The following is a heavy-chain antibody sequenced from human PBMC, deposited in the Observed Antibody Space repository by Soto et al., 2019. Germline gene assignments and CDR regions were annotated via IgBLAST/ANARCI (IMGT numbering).Heavy chain of an antibody. CDR2: IYSGGST. J-gene: IGHJ4*02. V-gene: IGHV3-53*01. Sequence: GGSLRLACAASGFTVSSNYMSWVRQAPGKGLEWVSVIYSGGSTYYADSVKGRFTISRDNSKNTLYLQMNSLRGEDTAVYYCAREDYYDSSGYYGYWGQGTLGTVSS. CDR1: GFTVSSNY. CDR3: AREDYYDSSGYYGY. D-gene: IGHD3-22*01.